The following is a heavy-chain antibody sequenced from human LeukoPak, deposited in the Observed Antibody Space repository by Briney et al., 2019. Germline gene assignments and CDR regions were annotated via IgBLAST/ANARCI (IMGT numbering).Heavy chain of an antibody. Sequence: PSETLSLTCTVSGGSISSSSYYWSWIRQPPGKGLEWIGEINHSGSTNYNPSLKSRVTISVDTSKNQFSLKLSSVTAADTAVYYCARRYCSSTSCYRQRRGQQLSPRGFDYWGQGTLVTVSS. D-gene: IGHD2-2*02. V-gene: IGHV4-39*07. CDR1: GGSISSSSYY. J-gene: IGHJ4*02. CDR3: ARRYCSSTSCYRQRRGQQLSPRGFDY. CDR2: INHSGST.